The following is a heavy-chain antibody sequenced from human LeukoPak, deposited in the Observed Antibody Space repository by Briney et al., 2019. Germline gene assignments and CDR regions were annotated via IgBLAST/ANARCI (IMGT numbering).Heavy chain of an antibody. J-gene: IGHJ3*02. D-gene: IGHD2-2*01. CDR2: INPNSGGT. Sequence: ASVKVSCKASGYTFTGYFIHWVRQAPGQGLEWMGWINPNSGGTHYTQKFQGRVTMTRDTSISTVYMELSRLTSDDTAVYYCAREDEVVDAFDIWGQGTMVTVSS. CDR1: GYTFTGYF. CDR3: AREDEVVDAFDI. V-gene: IGHV1-2*02.